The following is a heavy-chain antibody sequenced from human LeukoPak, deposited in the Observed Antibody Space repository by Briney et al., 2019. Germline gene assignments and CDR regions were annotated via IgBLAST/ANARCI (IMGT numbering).Heavy chain of an antibody. D-gene: IGHD4-23*01. Sequence: GGSLRLSCAGSGFNFNYAWMTWLRQAPGKGLEWVGRIKSQRDGGATDYAAPVKSRFSLSRDDSRNTVSLQMTSLKTDDTGVYYCTTMVGSPTYWGQGALVAVSS. CDR2: IKSQRDGGAT. V-gene: IGHV3-15*01. CDR1: GFNFNYAW. CDR3: TTMVGSPTY. J-gene: IGHJ4*02.